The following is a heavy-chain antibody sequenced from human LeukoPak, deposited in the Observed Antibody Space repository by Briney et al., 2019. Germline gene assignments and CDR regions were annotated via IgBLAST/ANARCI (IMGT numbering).Heavy chain of an antibody. CDR3: AGGGGTIPYGMDV. J-gene: IGHJ6*02. V-gene: IGHV4-59*01. D-gene: IGHD3-16*01. Sequence: SETLSLTCTVSGGSISSYYWSWIRQPPGKGLEWSGYIYYSGSTNYNPSLKSRVTISVDTSKNQFDLKLSSVTAADTAVYYCAGGGGTIPYGMDVWGQGTTVTVSS. CDR1: GGSISSYY. CDR2: IYYSGST.